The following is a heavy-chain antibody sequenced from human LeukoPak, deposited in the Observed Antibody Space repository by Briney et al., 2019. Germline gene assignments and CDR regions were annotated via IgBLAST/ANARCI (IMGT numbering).Heavy chain of an antibody. Sequence: GGSLRLSCAASGFTISYNYMSWVRQAPGKGLQWVSVIYSNTSAYYADFGKGRFTISRHNSKNTLYLQMTSLRAEDTAVYYCARDIPVDSRSSVPKPVRDSWGQGTLVTVSS. D-gene: IGHD6-6*01. CDR2: IYSNTSA. CDR1: GFTISYNY. CDR3: ARDIPVDSRSSVPKPVRDS. J-gene: IGHJ5*02. V-gene: IGHV3-53*04.